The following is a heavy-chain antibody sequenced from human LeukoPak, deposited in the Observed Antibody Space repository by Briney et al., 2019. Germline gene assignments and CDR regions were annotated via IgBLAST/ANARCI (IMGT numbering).Heavy chain of an antibody. CDR1: DDSFSSHY. CDR3: ARDLVTVTKGFDI. J-gene: IGHJ3*02. V-gene: IGHV4-59*11. CDR2: ISYIGST. D-gene: IGHD4-17*01. Sequence: WETLSLTCAVSDDSFSSHYWTWIRQPPGKGLEWIGYISYIGSTNYNPSLKSRVTVSIDTSKNQFSLKLTSVTAADTAVYYCARDLVTVTKGFDIWGQGTMVSVSS.